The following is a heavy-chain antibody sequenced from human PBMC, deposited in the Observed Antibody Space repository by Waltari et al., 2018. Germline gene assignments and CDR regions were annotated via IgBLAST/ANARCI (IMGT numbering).Heavy chain of an antibody. CDR3: ARKYYYDSSGPYPFDY. J-gene: IGHJ4*02. CDR1: GGSISSYY. D-gene: IGHD3-22*01. V-gene: IGHV4-59*01. CDR2: IYYSGST. Sequence: QVQLQESGPGLVKPSETLSLTCTVSGGSISSYYWSWIRQPPGKGLEWIGYIYYSGSTNYNPSLKSRVTISVDTSKNQFSLKLSSVTAADTAVYYCARKYYYDSSGPYPFDYWGQGTLVTVSS.